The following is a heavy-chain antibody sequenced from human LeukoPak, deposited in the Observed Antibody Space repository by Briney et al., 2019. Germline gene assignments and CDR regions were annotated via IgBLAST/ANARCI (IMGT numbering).Heavy chain of an antibody. CDR1: GYTFTSYG. CDR2: ISANNGNT. V-gene: IGHV1-18*01. CDR3: ARDNYYYMDV. Sequence: ASVKVSCKASGYTFTSYGISWVRQAPGQGLEWMGWISANNGNTNYAQKLQGRVTMTTDTSTSTAYMELRSLGSDDPAVYYCARDNYYYMDVWGKGTTVTVSS. J-gene: IGHJ6*03.